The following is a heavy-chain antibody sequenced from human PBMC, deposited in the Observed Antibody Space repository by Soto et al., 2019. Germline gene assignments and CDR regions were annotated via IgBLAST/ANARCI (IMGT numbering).Heavy chain of an antibody. CDR2: IKQDGSEK. CDR3: ARDRRCSGGSCKYMDV. V-gene: IGHV3-7*01. Sequence: PGGSLRLSCAASGFTFSSYWMSWVRQAPGKGLEWVANIKQDGSEKYYVDSVKGRFTISRDNAKNSLYLQMNSLRAEDTAVYYCARDRRCSGGSCKYMDVWGKGITVTVSS. J-gene: IGHJ6*03. D-gene: IGHD2-15*01. CDR1: GFTFSSYW.